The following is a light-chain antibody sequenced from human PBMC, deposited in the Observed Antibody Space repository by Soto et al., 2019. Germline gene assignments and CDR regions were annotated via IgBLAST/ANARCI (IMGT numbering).Light chain of an antibody. CDR1: SSDVGGYNY. CDR3: SSYTSSSTYYV. Sequence: QSVLTQPASLSGSPGQSSTISCTRTSSDVGGYNYVSWYQQHPGKAPKLMIYDVSNRPSGVSTRFSGSKSGNTASLTISGLQAEDEADYYCSSYTSSSTYYVFGIGTKVTVL. V-gene: IGLV2-14*01. CDR2: DVS. J-gene: IGLJ1*01.